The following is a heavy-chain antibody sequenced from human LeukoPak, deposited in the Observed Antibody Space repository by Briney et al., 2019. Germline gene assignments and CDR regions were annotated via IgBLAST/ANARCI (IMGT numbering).Heavy chain of an antibody. CDR1: GFTFSSYA. CDR2: ISYDGGNN. J-gene: IGHJ4*02. CDR3: ARDSNYYGSGSYMDY. V-gene: IGHV3-30*04. Sequence: GRSLRLSCAASGFTFSSYAMHWVRQAPGKGLEWVAVISYDGGNNYYADSVKGRFTISRGNSKNTLYLQMNSLRAEDTAVYYCARDSNYYGSGSYMDYWGQGTLVTVSS. D-gene: IGHD3-10*01.